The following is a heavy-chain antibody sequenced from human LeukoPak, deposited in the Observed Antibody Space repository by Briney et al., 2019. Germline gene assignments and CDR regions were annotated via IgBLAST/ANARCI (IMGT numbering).Heavy chain of an antibody. CDR3: ARVYSSRSPTDY. J-gene: IGHJ4*02. CDR2: INPNSGGT. D-gene: IGHD6-13*01. CDR1: GYTFTGYY. Sequence: ASVKVSCKASGYTFTGYYMHWVRQAPGRGLEWRGRINPNSGGTNYAHKFQGRVTMTRDTYISKAYMELSRLRSEATAVYYCARVYSSRSPTDYWGQGTLVTVSS. V-gene: IGHV1-2*06.